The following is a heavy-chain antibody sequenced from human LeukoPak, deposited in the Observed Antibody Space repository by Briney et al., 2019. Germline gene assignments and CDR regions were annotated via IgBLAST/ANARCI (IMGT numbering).Heavy chain of an antibody. CDR1: GFTFSSYA. CDR3: AREAFTIFGVVIVRWFDP. CDR2: ISGSGGST. V-gene: IGHV3-23*01. J-gene: IGHJ5*02. D-gene: IGHD3-3*01. Sequence: GGSLRLSCAASGFTFSSYAMSWVRQAPGKGLEWVSAISGSGGSTYYADSVKGRFTISRDNSKNTLYLQMNSLRAEDTAVYYCAREAFTIFGVVIVRWFDPWGQGTLVTVSS.